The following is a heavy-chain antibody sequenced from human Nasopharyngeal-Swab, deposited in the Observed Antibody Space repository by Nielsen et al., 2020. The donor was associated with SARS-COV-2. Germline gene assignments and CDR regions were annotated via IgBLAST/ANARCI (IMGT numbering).Heavy chain of an antibody. CDR3: ARARGGSYYSPFDY. D-gene: IGHD1-26*01. CDR1: GFTFSDHY. Sequence: GESLKISCAASGFTFSDHYMDWVRQAPGKGLEWVAVISYDGSNKYYADSVKGRFTISRDNSKNTLYLQMNSLRAEDTAVYYCARARGGSYYSPFDYWGQGTLVTVSS. V-gene: IGHV3-30*03. J-gene: IGHJ4*02. CDR2: ISYDGSNK.